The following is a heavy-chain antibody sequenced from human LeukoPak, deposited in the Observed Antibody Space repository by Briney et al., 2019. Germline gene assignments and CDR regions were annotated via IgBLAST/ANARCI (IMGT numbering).Heavy chain of an antibody. CDR1: GYTFTGYY. CDR3: ARGQQWLEAFEH. V-gene: IGHV1-18*04. CDR2: ISAYNGNT. Sequence: ASVKVSCKASGYTFTGYYMHWVRQAPGQGLEWMGWISAYNGNTNYAQKLQGRVTMTTDTSTSTAYMEFNRLRSDDTAMYYCARGQQWLEAFEHWGQGTLVTVSS. D-gene: IGHD6-19*01. J-gene: IGHJ4*02.